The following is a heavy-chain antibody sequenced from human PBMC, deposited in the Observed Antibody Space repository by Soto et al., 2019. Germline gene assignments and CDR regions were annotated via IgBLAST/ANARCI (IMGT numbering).Heavy chain of an antibody. Sequence: GSLRLACSASGFTFRSYAMNWVRQAPGKGLEWVSYISSSGGTIYYADSVKGRFTISRDNAKNSLYLQMNSLRAEDTAVYYCARVGAGSGLDYWGQGTLVTVYS. D-gene: IGHD6-25*01. CDR3: ARVGAGSGLDY. CDR2: ISSSGGTI. V-gene: IGHV3-48*03. J-gene: IGHJ4*02. CDR1: GFTFRSYA.